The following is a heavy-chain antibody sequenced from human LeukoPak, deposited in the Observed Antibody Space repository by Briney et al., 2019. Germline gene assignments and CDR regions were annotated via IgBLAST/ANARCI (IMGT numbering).Heavy chain of an antibody. J-gene: IGHJ4*02. D-gene: IGHD6-19*01. V-gene: IGHV4-59*01. CDR2: IYCSGST. CDR1: GDSITSSY. CDR3: ARGGWSLDF. Sequence: SETLSLTCTVSGDSITSSYRNWIRQPPGKGLEWIGYIYCSGSTNYNPSLKSRVTMSVDTSKNQFFLKLSSVTAADTAVYFCARGGWSLDFWGQGTLVTVSS.